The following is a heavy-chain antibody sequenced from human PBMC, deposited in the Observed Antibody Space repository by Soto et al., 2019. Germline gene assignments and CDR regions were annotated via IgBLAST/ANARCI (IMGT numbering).Heavy chain of an antibody. CDR2: INPSDSYT. V-gene: IGHV5-10-1*01. CDR3: ASRDGYSSGWYDNWFDP. CDR1: GYSFTSYW. Sequence: EVQLVQSGAEVKKPGESLRISCKGSGYSFTSYWITWVRQMPGKGLEWMGRINPSDSYTNYSPSFQGHVTISADKSISTAYLQWSSLKASDTAMYYCASRDGYSSGWYDNWFDPWGQGTLVTVSS. D-gene: IGHD6-19*01. J-gene: IGHJ5*02.